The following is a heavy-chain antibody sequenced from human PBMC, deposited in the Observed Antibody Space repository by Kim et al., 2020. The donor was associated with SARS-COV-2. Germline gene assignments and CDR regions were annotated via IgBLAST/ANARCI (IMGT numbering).Heavy chain of an antibody. V-gene: IGHV4-39*07. D-gene: IGHD5-12*01. CDR3: ARRGYSGHKNFDY. CDR2: IYYSGST. Sequence: SETLSLTCTVSGGSISSSSYYWGWIRQPPGKGLEWIGSIYYSGSTYYNPSLKSRVTISVDTSKNQFSLKLSSVTAADTAVYYCARRGYSGHKNFDYWGQGTLVTVSS. CDR1: GGSISSSSYY. J-gene: IGHJ4*02.